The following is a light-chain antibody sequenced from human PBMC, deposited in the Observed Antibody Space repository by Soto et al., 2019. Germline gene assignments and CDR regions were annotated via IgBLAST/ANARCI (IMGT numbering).Light chain of an antibody. V-gene: IGKV1-5*01. Sequence: DIQMTQSPSTLSASVGDRVSISCRASQSVSSWLAWYQHKPGKAPKLLIYDASNLESGVPFRFSGSGSGTEFFLTIDSLQPEDFATYYCQQYNGYPWTFGQGTKVEIK. CDR3: QQYNGYPWT. CDR1: QSVSSW. CDR2: DAS. J-gene: IGKJ1*01.